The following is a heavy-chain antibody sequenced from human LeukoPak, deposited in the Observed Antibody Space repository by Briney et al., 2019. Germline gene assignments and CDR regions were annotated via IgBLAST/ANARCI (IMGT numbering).Heavy chain of an antibody. CDR2: ISSSSSYI. CDR3: AKEDSSGSPFDY. Sequence: GGSLRLSCAASGFTFSSYSMNWVRQAPGKGLEWVSSISSSSSYIYYADSVKGRFTISRDNAKNSLYLQMNSLRAEDTALYYCAKEDSSGSPFDYWGQGTLVTVSS. V-gene: IGHV3-21*04. J-gene: IGHJ4*02. D-gene: IGHD3-22*01. CDR1: GFTFSSYS.